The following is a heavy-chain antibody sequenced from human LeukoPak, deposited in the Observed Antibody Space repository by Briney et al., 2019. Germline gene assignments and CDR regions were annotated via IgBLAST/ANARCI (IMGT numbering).Heavy chain of an antibody. CDR1: GCNFTSNW. V-gene: IGHV5-10-1*01. CDR3: ARHLRSGIGY. CDR2: IDPSDSYT. J-gene: IGHJ4*02. Sequence: GESLKISCKGSGCNFTSNWIGLVRQMPGKGLEWMGRIDPSDSYTNYSPSFQGHVTISADKSISTAYLQWSSLEASDTAMYYCARHLRSGIGYWGQGTLVTVSS.